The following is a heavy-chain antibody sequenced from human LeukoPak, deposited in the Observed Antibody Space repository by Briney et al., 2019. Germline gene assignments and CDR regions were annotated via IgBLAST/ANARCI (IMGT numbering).Heavy chain of an antibody. CDR2: IYNSGST. J-gene: IGHJ4*02. CDR1: DDSISSYY. CDR3: ARGKDWYYFDY. Sequence: PSETLSLTCTVSDDSISSYYWSWIRQPPGKGLEWFGYIYNSGSTNYNPSLKSRVTISVDTSKNQFSLKLSSVTAADTAVYYCARGKDWYYFDYWGQGTLVTVSS. D-gene: IGHD2-21*01. V-gene: IGHV4-59*01.